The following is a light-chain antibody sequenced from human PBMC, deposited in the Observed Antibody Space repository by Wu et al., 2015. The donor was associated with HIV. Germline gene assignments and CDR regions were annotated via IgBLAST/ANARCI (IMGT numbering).Light chain of an antibody. V-gene: IGKV3-20*01. CDR1: QSISYTY. Sequence: EILLTQSPGTLSLSPGERATLSCRASQSISYTYLAWYQQKPGQAPRLLIYGASSRATGIPDRFTGNGSGTDFTLTISRLEPEDFAVYYCQQYGNSPNTFGQGTKLXIK. J-gene: IGKJ2*01. CDR2: GAS. CDR3: QQYGNSPNT.